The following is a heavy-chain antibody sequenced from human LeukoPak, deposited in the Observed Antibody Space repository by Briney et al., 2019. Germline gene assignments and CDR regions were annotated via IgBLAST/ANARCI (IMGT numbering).Heavy chain of an antibody. D-gene: IGHD3-22*01. CDR2: IYYSGST. CDR1: GGSISSYY. V-gene: IGHV4-59*08. Sequence: SETLSLTCTVSGGSISSYYWSWIRQPPGKGLEWIGYIYYSGSTNYNPPLKSRVTISVDTSKNQFSLKLSSVTAADTAVYYCAKTEAYYYDSSGYYFDYWGQGTLVTVSS. CDR3: AKTEAYYYDSSGYYFDY. J-gene: IGHJ4*02.